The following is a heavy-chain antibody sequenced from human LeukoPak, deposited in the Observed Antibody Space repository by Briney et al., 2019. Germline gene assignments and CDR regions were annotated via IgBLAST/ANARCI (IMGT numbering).Heavy chain of an antibody. CDR1: GGSFSGYY. V-gene: IGHV4-34*01. D-gene: IGHD6-13*01. CDR2: INHSGST. CDR3: AAAAATIDY. J-gene: IGHJ4*02. Sequence: PSETLSLTCAVYGGSFSGYYWSWIRQPPGKGLEWIGEINHSGSTNHNPSLRSRVTISVDTSKNQFSLKLSSVTAADTAVYYCAAAAATIDYWGQGTLVTVSS.